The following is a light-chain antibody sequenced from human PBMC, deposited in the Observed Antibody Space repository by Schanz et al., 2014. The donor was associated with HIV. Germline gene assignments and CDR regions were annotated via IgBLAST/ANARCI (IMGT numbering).Light chain of an antibody. CDR3: QQYGTSLIT. V-gene: IGKV3-15*01. Sequence: EIVMTQSPGTLSVSPGERATLSCRASQTVSNNLAWYQQKPGQAPRLLIYGASTRATGIPARFSGSGSGTEFTLTISSLQSEDFAVYYCQQYGTSLITFGQGTRLEI. J-gene: IGKJ5*01. CDR2: GAS. CDR1: QTVSNN.